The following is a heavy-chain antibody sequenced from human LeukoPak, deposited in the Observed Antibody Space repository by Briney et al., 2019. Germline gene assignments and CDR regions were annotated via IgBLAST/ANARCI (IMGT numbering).Heavy chain of an antibody. CDR2: VAHDGTYR. V-gene: IGHV3-30*04. CDR1: GFTFSTYV. J-gene: IGHJ3*02. CDR3: VRDGGVGSSGFDAFDI. D-gene: IGHD6-19*01. Sequence: GRSLRLSCAASGFTFSTYVMHWVRQAPGKGPEWVAVVAHDGTYRYYADSGKGPFTISRDNSKNTLYLQMNSLRAEDTAVYHCVRDGGVGSSGFDAFDICSQATMVAVSS.